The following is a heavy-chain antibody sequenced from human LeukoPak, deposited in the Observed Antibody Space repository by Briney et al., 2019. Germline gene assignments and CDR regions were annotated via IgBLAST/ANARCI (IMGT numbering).Heavy chain of an antibody. J-gene: IGHJ5*02. V-gene: IGHV4-59*01. D-gene: IGHD5-24*01. CDR3: ARDLTRSWFDP. CDR2: IYYSGST. Sequence: PSETLSLTCTVSGGSISSYYWSWIRQLPGKGLEWIGYIYYSGSTNYNPSLKSRVTISVDTSKNQFSLKLSSVTAADTAVYYCARDLTRSWFDPWGQGTLVTVSS. CDR1: GGSISSYY.